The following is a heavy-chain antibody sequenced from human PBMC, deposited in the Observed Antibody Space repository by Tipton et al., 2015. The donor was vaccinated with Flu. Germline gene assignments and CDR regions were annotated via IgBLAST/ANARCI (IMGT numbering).Heavy chain of an antibody. CDR3: GRSPEDLGVTFGSCFDS. CDR1: GDSISRGSYY. D-gene: IGHD3-16*01. J-gene: IGHJ4*02. CDR2: IYTNANT. Sequence: TLSLTCTVSGDSISRGSYYYNWIRQPAGEGLEWIGRIYTNANTNYKASLKSRVTISIDRSRNQFSLRLSSVTAADTAVYYCGRSPEDLGVTFGSCFDSWGRGTLVTVS. V-gene: IGHV4-61*02.